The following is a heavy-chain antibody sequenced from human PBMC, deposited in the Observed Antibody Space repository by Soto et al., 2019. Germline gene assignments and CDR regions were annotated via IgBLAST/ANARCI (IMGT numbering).Heavy chain of an antibody. D-gene: IGHD3-10*01. CDR3: AREGDTMVRGVKNYYYGMDV. CDR2: ISYDGSNK. V-gene: IGHV3-30*04. CDR1: GFTFSSYA. J-gene: IGHJ6*02. Sequence: GGSLRLSCAASGFTFSSYAMHWVRQAPGKGLEWVAVISYDGSNKYFADSVKGRFTISRDNSKNTLYLQMNSLRAEDTDVYYCAREGDTMVRGVKNYYYGMDVWGQGTTVTVSS.